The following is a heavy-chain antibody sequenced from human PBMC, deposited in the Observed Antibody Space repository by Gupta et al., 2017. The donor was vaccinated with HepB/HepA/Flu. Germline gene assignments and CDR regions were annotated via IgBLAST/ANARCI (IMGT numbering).Heavy chain of an antibody. CDR1: GFTFSSYA. CDR3: ARTSTSLPHFDY. CDR2: ISGSGGST. V-gene: IGHV3-23*01. D-gene: IGHD2-2*01. Sequence: EVQLLESGGGLVQPGGSLRLSCAASGFTFSSYAMSWVRQAPGKGLEWVSAISGSGGSTYYADSVKGRFTISRDNSKNTLYLQMNSLRAEDTAVYYCARTSTSLPHFDYWGQGTLVTVSS. J-gene: IGHJ4*02.